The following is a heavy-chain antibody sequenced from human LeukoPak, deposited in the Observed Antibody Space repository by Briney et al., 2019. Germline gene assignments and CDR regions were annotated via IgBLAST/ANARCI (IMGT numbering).Heavy chain of an antibody. CDR1: GYTFTDFG. D-gene: IGHD3-16*01. J-gene: IGHJ4*02. CDR2: INTKTGQI. Sequence: ASVKVSCKTSGYTFTDFGITWVRQAPGQGLEWVGWINTKTGQINLARKLQGRVTMTTDTSTRTAYMELRSLRSDDTAVYFCARHIAYDVDYWGPGTLVTVSS. CDR3: ARHIAYDVDY. V-gene: IGHV1-18*01.